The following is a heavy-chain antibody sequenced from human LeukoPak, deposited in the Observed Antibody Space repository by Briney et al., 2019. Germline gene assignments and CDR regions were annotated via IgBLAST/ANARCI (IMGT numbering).Heavy chain of an antibody. CDR2: IYNSGTT. V-gene: IGHV4-59*01. CDR3: ARGVVVPAYYPYYYYYYMDV. J-gene: IGHJ6*03. CDR1: GGSISTYY. D-gene: IGHD2-2*01. Sequence: SETLSLTCTVSGGSISTYYWSWIRQPPGKGLEWIGYIYNSGTTNYNPSLESRVTISVDTSKTQFSLRLSSVTAADTAVYYCARGVVVPAYYPYYYYYYMDVWGKGTTVTVSS.